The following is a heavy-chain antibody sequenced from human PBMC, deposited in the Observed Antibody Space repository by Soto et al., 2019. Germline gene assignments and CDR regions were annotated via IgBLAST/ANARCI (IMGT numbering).Heavy chain of an antibody. CDR2: IYSGGST. CDR3: AREYDYSNSDY. V-gene: IGHV3-66*01. D-gene: IGHD4-4*01. CDR1: GFTVSSNY. Sequence: PGGSLRLSCAASGFTVSSNYMSWVRQAPGKGLEWVSVIYSGGSTYYADSVKGRFTNSRDNFKNTLYLQMNSLRAEDTAVYYCAREYDYSNSDYWGQGTLVTVSS. J-gene: IGHJ4*02.